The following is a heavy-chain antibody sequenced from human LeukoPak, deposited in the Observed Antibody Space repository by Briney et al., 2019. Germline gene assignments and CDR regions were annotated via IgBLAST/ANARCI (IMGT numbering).Heavy chain of an antibody. CDR3: GRGQYSNGVCSDWFDS. Sequence: GAAVRVSCKDSLYTFSDNYIHWVRQAPGQGVERMGWIKANRGGINYAQKSQARVSITRDTSISTAYMGLSRLRSEDTAVYYCGRGQYSNGVCSDWFDSWGQGTLVTVSS. J-gene: IGHJ5*01. CDR1: LYTFSDNY. CDR2: IKANRGGI. V-gene: IGHV1-2*02. D-gene: IGHD2-8*01.